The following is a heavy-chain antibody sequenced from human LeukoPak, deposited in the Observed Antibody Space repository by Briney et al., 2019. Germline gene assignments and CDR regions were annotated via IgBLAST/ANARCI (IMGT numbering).Heavy chain of an antibody. CDR2: IYYSGST. V-gene: IGHV4-59*12. D-gene: IGHD2-15*01. CDR1: GGSISSYY. Sequence: PSETLSLTCTVSGGSISSYYWSWIRQPPGKGLEWIGYIYYSGSTNYNPSLKSRVTMSVETSKNQFSLKLSSVTAADTAVYYCARDGGGYYYHYMDVWGKGTTVTVSS. J-gene: IGHJ6*03. CDR3: ARDGGGYYYHYMDV.